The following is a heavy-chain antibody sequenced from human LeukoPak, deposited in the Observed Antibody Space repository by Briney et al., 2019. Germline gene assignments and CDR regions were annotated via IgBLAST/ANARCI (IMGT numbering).Heavy chain of an antibody. CDR2: TWHDGSGK. Sequence: GRSLGLSCAASGFTFSSYTMHWVRQAPGKGLEWVAITWHDGSGKYYADSVKGRFTISRDNSKNTLFLQMNSLRADDTAVYYCARVRGSWCLDCWGQGTLVTVSS. CDR1: GFTFSSYT. D-gene: IGHD6-13*01. V-gene: IGHV3-33*08. CDR3: ARVRGSWCLDC. J-gene: IGHJ4*02.